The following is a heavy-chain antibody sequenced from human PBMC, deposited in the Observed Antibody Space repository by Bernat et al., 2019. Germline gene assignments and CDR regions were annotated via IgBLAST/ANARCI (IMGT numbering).Heavy chain of an antibody. CDR2: VSYRGST. CDR3: ARDNGIVGAAWYFDL. D-gene: IGHD1-26*01. CDR1: GGSISSSSYY. Sequence: QLQLQESGPGLVKPSETLSLTCTVSGGSISSSSYYWGWIRQPPGKGLEWIGYVSYRGSTNYNPSLKNRVTISADTSKNQFSLKLSSVTAADTAVYYCARDNGIVGAAWYFDLWGRGTLVSVSS. J-gene: IGHJ2*01. V-gene: IGHV4-61*05.